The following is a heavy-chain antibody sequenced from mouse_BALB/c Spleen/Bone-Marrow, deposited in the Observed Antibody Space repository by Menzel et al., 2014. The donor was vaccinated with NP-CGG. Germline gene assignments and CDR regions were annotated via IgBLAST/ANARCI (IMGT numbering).Heavy chain of an antibody. Sequence: EVQVLESETVLARPGASVKMSCKASGYSFTSYWMYWIKQRPGQGLEWIGAIYPGNSGTSYNQNFKGKAKLTAVTSASTAYMELSSLTNEDSAVYYCTRSITTAVEFDYWGQGTSLTVSS. J-gene: IGHJ2*03. CDR2: IYPGNSGT. D-gene: IGHD1-1*01. CDR1: GYSFTSYW. V-gene: IGHV1-5*01. CDR3: TRSITTAVEFDY.